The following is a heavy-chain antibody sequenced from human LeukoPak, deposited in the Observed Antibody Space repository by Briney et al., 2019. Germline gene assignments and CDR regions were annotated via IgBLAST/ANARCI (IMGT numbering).Heavy chain of an antibody. V-gene: IGHV1-46*01. J-gene: IGHJ6*03. CDR2: INPSGGST. CDR1: GYTFTSYY. CDR3: VREATGDYYYMDV. Sequence: ASVKVSCKASGYTFTSYYIYWVRQAPGQGLEWMGVINPSGGSTNYAQKFQGRVTMTRDMSTSTVYMELSRLRSEDTAVYYCVREATGDYYYMDVWGRGTTVTVSS.